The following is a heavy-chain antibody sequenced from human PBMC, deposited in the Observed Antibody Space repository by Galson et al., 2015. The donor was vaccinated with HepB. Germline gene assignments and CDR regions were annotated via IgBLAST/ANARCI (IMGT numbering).Heavy chain of an antibody. V-gene: IGHV1-69*13. CDR3: ARDLSGYKISTRFYY. D-gene: IGHD1-1*01. CDR1: GGTFSSYA. CDR2: IIPIFGTA. J-gene: IGHJ4*02. Sequence: SVKVSCKAPGGTFSSYAISWVRQAPGQGLEWMGGIIPIFGTANYAQKFQGRVTITADESTSTAYMELSSLRSEDTAVYYCARDLSGYKISTRFYYWGQGTLVTVSS.